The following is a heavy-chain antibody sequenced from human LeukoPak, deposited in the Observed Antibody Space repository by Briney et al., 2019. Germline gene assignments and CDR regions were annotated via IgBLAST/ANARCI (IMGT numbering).Heavy chain of an antibody. J-gene: IGHJ6*02. V-gene: IGHV1-18*04. D-gene: IGHD3-10*01. CDR1: GYTFTGYY. CDR2: ISAYNGNT. CDR3: ARDPVLLWFGERGDYYYGMDV. Sequence: ASVKVSCKASGYTFTGYYMHWVRQAPGQGLEWMGWISAYNGNTNYAQKLQGRVTMTTDTSTSTAYMELRSLRSDDTAVYYCARDPVLLWFGERGDYYYGMDVWGQGTTVTVSS.